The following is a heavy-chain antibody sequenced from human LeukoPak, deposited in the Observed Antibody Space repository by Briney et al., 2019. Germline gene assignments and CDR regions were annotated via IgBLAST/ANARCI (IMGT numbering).Heavy chain of an antibody. CDR2: IYYSGST. J-gene: IGHJ4*02. Sequence: SETLSLTCTVSGGSISSSSYYWGWIRQPPGKGLEWIGSIYYSGSTYYNPSLKSRVTISVDTSKNQFSLKLSSVTAADTAGYYCCTGETSGDFDYWGQGTLVTVSS. V-gene: IGHV4-39*07. CDR3: CTGETSGDFDY. D-gene: IGHD2-8*02. CDR1: GGSISSSSYY.